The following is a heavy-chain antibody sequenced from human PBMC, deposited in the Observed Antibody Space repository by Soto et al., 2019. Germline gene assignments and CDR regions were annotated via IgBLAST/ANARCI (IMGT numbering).Heavy chain of an antibody. Sequence: QVQLVQSGAEEKKPGASVKVSCKASGYTFTGYAMHWVRQAPGQRLEWMGWINAGNGNTKYSQKFQGRVTITRDTPASTAYMELCSLRSEDTAVYYRGGAVAVPAECDYGGQGTLVTVSS. V-gene: IGHV1-3*05. CDR1: GYTFTGYA. J-gene: IGHJ4*02. CDR3: GGAVAVPAECDY. CDR2: INAGNGNT. D-gene: IGHD6-19*01.